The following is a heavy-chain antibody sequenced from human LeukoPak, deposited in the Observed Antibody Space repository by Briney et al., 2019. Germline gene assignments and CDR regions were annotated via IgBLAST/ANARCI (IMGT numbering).Heavy chain of an antibody. CDR2: IYYSGST. D-gene: IGHD6-13*01. CDR3: AREYPPSSIALHGDYFDY. CDR1: GGSISSSSYY. J-gene: IGHJ4*02. V-gene: IGHV4-61*01. Sequence: SETLSLTCTVSGGSISSSSYYWGWIRQPPGKGLEWIGYIYYSGSTNYNPSLKSRVTISVDTSKNQFSLKLSSVTAADTAVYYCAREYPPSSIALHGDYFDYWGQGTLVTVSS.